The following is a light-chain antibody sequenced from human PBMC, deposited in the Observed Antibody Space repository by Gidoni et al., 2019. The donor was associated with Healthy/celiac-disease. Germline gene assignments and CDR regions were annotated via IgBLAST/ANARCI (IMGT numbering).Light chain of an antibody. CDR2: DAS. Sequence: EIVLTQSPATLSLSPGERATLSCRASQSVSSYLAWYQQKPGQAPRLLIYDASNRATGIPARFSGSGSGTDFTLTISSLEPEDFAVYYCQLGAFGGXTKVEIK. CDR3: QLGA. V-gene: IGKV3-11*01. CDR1: QSVSSY. J-gene: IGKJ4*01.